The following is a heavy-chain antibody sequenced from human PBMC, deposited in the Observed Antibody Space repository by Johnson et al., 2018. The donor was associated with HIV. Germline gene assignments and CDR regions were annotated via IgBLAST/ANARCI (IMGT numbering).Heavy chain of an antibody. D-gene: IGHD6-19*01. Sequence: VQLVESGGGVVQPGGSLRLSCAASGFTLSSYGMHWVRQAPGKGLEWVAFIRYDGSNKYYADSVKGRFTISRDNSKNTLYLQMNSLRAEDTALYYCAKDLRIAVAGVAFDIWGQGTMVTVSS. V-gene: IGHV3-30*02. J-gene: IGHJ3*02. CDR2: IRYDGSNK. CDR1: GFTLSSYG. CDR3: AKDLRIAVAGVAFDI.